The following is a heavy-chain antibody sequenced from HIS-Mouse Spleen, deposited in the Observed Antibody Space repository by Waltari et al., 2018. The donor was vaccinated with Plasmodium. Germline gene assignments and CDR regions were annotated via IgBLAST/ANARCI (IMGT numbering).Heavy chain of an antibody. CDR1: GGSISSSSYY. D-gene: IGHD1-7*01. V-gene: IGHV4-39*07. J-gene: IGHJ4*02. CDR2: IYYSGST. Sequence: QLQLQESGPGLVKPSETLSLPCTVSGGSISSSSYYWGWIRRPPGKGLEWIGSIYYSGSTYYNPSLKSRVTISVDTSKNQFSLKLSSVTAADTAVYYCARDRITGTSYFDYWGQGTLVTVSS. CDR3: ARDRITGTSYFDY.